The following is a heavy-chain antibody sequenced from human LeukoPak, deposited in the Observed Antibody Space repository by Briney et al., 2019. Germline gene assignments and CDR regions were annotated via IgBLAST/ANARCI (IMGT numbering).Heavy chain of an antibody. CDR1: GGSISSGGYY. CDR2: IYHSGST. Sequence: SETLSLTCTVSGGSISSGGYYWSWVRQPPGKGLEWIGYIYHSGSTYYNPSLKSRVTISVDRSKNQFSLKLSSVTAADTAVYYCARGLTIFGVVPSPFDYWGQGTLVTVSS. D-gene: IGHD3-3*01. V-gene: IGHV4-30-2*01. CDR3: ARGLTIFGVVPSPFDY. J-gene: IGHJ4*02.